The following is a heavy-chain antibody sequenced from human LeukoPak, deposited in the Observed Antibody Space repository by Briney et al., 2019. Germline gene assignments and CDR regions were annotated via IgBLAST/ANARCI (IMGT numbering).Heavy chain of an antibody. V-gene: IGHV3-30*04. Sequence: GGSLRLSCAASGFTFSNYAMHWVRQAPGKGLEWVAVISYDAKYKYCADSLKGRFTISRDNSNNTLYLQMNSLGSEDTAVYYCARGRVVPATRLDYWGQGTLVTVSS. CDR1: GFTFSNYA. CDR2: ISYDAKYK. CDR3: ARGRVVPATRLDY. D-gene: IGHD2-15*01. J-gene: IGHJ4*02.